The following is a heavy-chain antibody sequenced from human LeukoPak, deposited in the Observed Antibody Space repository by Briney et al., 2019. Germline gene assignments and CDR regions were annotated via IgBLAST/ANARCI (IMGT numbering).Heavy chain of an antibody. CDR2: ISAYNGNT. J-gene: IGHJ4*02. V-gene: IGHV1-18*01. CDR3: ARDGRVATNDY. D-gene: IGHD5-12*01. Sequence: GPVKVSCKASGYTFTSYGISWVRQAPGQGLEWMGWISAYNGNTNYAQKLQGRVTMTTDTSTSTAYMELGSLRSDDTAVYYCARDGRVATNDYWGQGTLVTVSS. CDR1: GYTFTSYG.